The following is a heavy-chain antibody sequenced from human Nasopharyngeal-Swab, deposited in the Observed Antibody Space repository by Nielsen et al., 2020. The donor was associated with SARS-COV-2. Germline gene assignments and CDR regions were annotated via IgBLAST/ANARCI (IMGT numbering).Heavy chain of an antibody. CDR3: ASDSGYSSPDAFDI. J-gene: IGHJ3*02. CDR1: GGSISSYY. V-gene: IGHV4-59*01. D-gene: IGHD6-13*01. CDR2: IYYSGST. Sequence: SETLSLTCTVSGGSISSYYWSWIRQPPGKGLEWIGYIYYSGSTNYNPSLKSRVTISVDTSKNQFSLKLSSVTAEDTAVYYCASDSGYSSPDAFDIWGQGTMVTVSS.